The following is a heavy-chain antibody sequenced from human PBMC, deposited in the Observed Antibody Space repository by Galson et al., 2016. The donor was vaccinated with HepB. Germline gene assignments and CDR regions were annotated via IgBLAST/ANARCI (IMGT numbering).Heavy chain of an antibody. CDR1: GFSFSTYW. Sequence: SLRLSCAASGFSFSTYWMTWVRQAPGKGLEWVANIKPDGSEKSYVVSVKGRFTISRDNAQNSLSLQMNSLRDEDTAVYYCAALDHGRDVWGQGTTVTVSS. CDR2: IKPDGSEK. CDR3: AALDHGRDV. D-gene: IGHD3/OR15-3a*01. J-gene: IGHJ6*02. V-gene: IGHV3-7*01.